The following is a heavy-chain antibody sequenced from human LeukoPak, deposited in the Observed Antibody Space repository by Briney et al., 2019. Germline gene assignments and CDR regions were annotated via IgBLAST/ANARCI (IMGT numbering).Heavy chain of an antibody. CDR2: ISAYNGNT. V-gene: IGHV1-18*01. D-gene: IGHD5-18*01. Sequence: ASVKVSCKASGYTSSSYGISWVRQAPGQGLEWMGWISAYNGNTNYAQKHRGRVTMTTDTSTSTAYMEVRSLRSDDTAIYYCARQVDTSMALPDYWGQGTLVTVSS. J-gene: IGHJ4*02. CDR3: ARQVDTSMALPDY. CDR1: GYTSSSYG.